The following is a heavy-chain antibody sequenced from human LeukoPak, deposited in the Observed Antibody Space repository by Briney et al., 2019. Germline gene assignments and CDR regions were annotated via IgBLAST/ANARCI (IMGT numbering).Heavy chain of an antibody. CDR3: AKDIQTWPRFPDY. Sequence: GGSLRLSCAASGFTFSSYAMSWVRQAPGKGLEWVSGISDSGSTAFYADSVKGRFTSSRDNPKSTLYLQMNSLRAEDTAVYYCAKDIQTWPRFPDYWGQGTLVTVSS. J-gene: IGHJ4*02. CDR1: GFTFSSYA. CDR2: ISDSGSTA. D-gene: IGHD5-12*01. V-gene: IGHV3-23*01.